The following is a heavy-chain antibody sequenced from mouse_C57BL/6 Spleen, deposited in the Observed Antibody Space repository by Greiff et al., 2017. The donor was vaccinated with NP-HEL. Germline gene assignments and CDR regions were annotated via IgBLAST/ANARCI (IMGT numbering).Heavy chain of an antibody. CDR2: ILPSIGRT. J-gene: IGHJ1*03. CDR1: DSEVFPIAY. D-gene: IGHD2-2*01. V-gene: IGHV15-2*01. Sequence: VQLQQSGSELRSPGSSVKLSCKDFDSEVFPIAYMSWVRQKPGHGFEWIGGILPSIGRTIYGEKFEDKATLDADTLSNTAYLELNSLTSEDSAIYYCARRYGYDGDWYFDVWGTGTTVTVSS. CDR3: ARRYGYDGDWYFDV.